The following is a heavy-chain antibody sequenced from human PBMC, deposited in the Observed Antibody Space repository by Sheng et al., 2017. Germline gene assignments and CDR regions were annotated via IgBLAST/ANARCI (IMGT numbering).Heavy chain of an antibody. D-gene: IGHD5-18*01. Sequence: QLHLQESGPGLVKPSETLSLTCTVSGDSISTGGFYWGWVRQPPGQGLEWIGSVFHGGNIYYNLSLKSRVTISRDTSMNQFSLNLRSVTAADTAIYYCVRGRGYSYAFDPWGQGTLVHRLL. CDR1: GDSISTGGFY. V-gene: IGHV4-39*07. J-gene: IGHJ5*02. CDR2: VFHGGNI. CDR3: VRGRGYSYAFDP.